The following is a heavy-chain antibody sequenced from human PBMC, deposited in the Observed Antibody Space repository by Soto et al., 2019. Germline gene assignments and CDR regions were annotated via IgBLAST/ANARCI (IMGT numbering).Heavy chain of an antibody. CDR3: ARGRGSAARSYYYYGMDV. Sequence: SATLDIGWPVLGGSVSSYYWSWLWQPPGKGLEWIGYIYYSGSTNYNPSLKSRVTISVDTSKNQFSLKLSSVTAADTAVYYCARGRGSAARSYYYYGMDVCGQGATVTVSS. CDR1: GGSVSSYY. J-gene: IGHJ6*02. CDR2: IYYSGST. D-gene: IGHD6-6*01. V-gene: IGHV4-59*02.